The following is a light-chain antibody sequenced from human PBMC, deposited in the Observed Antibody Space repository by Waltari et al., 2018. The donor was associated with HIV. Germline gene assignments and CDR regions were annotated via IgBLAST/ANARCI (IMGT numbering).Light chain of an antibody. J-gene: IGKJ1*01. CDR2: DTY. V-gene: IGKV3-11*01. CDR1: QGVGSF. Sequence: EIVLTQSPVTLSLSPGARAALSCRASQGVGSFLAWYQQKPGQAPRLLIYDTYQRASGTPDRFSGSGSGTDFTLTISSLEPEDFAIYYCQQRSNWPVTFGQGTKVEIK. CDR3: QQRSNWPVT.